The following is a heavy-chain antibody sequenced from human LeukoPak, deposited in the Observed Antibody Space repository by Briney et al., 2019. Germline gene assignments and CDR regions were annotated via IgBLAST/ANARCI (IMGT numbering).Heavy chain of an antibody. CDR2: INPSGGST. V-gene: IGHV1-46*01. J-gene: IGHJ3*02. CDR1: GYTFTSYY. D-gene: IGHD3-22*01. Sequence: ASVKVSCKASGYTFTSYYMHWVRQAPGQGLEWMGIINPSGGSTSYAQKFQGRVTMTRDTSTSTVYMELSSLRSEDTAVYYCARDLYYYDSSDAFDIWGQGTMVTVSS. CDR3: ARDLYYYDSSDAFDI.